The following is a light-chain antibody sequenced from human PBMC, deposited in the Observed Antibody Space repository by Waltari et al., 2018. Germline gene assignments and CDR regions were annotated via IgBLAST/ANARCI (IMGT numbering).Light chain of an antibody. CDR1: SSDVGSYNS. CDR2: DVS. V-gene: IGLV2-14*03. Sequence: QSALTQPASVSGSPRQSITISCTGTSSDVGSYNSVSWYKDHPGQGPKVMIYDVSNRPSGVSARFSGSKSGNTASLTISGLQAEDEADYYCSSQSSNNVVLFGGGTKLTVL. CDR3: SSQSSNNVVL. J-gene: IGLJ2*01.